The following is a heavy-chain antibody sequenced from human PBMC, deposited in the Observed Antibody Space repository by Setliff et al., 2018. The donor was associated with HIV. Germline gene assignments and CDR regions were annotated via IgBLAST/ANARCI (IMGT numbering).Heavy chain of an antibody. J-gene: IGHJ4*02. CDR3: AKWGSATPYFDD. CDR2: IYPRDSKI. CDR1: GYSFTSYW. V-gene: IGHV5-51*01. Sequence: GESLKISCKGSGYSFTSYWIGWVRQMPGKGPEWMGIIYPRDSKIKYSPSFEGQVSISVDKSVNTAYLQWSSLKASDTAIYYCAKWGSATPYFDDWGQGTLVTVSS. D-gene: IGHD6-25*01.